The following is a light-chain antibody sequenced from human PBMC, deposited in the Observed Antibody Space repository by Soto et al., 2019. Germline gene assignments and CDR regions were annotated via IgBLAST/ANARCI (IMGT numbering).Light chain of an antibody. Sequence: DIQMTQSPSSLSASVGDRVTITCQASHDITMYLNWYQQKPGKAPKLLIFDASNLGTGVPSRFTGRGSGTDFTFTISSLQPDDFATYYCQQYNSYPWTFGQGTKVEIK. J-gene: IGKJ1*01. CDR2: DAS. CDR1: HDITMY. CDR3: QQYNSYPWT. V-gene: IGKV1-33*01.